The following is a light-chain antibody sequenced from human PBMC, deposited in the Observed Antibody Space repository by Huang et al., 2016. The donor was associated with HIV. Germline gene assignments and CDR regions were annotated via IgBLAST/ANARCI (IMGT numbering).Light chain of an antibody. CDR1: RSVSTN. V-gene: IGKV3-15*01. Sequence: EIVMTQSPATLSVSPGQRVTLSCRANRSVSTNLAWYQQRHGQAPRLLIYGSSTRALGIPARFSGSVSGTDFSLTISSLQSEDFALYYCHQYNNWLLSFGGGTRV. J-gene: IGKJ4*01. CDR3: HQYNNWLLS. CDR2: GSS.